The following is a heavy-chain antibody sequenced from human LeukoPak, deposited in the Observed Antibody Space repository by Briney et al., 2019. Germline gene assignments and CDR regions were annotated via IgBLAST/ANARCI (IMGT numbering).Heavy chain of an antibody. J-gene: IGHJ6*03. CDR1: GGSISSSSYY. D-gene: IGHD3-22*01. V-gene: IGHV4-39*07. CDR3: ARSPAYYYDSSGSKFGGYYYMDV. Sequence: SETLSLTCTVAGGSISSSSYYWGWIRQPPGKGLEWIGSIYYSGSTYYNPSLKSRVTISVDTSKNQFSLKLSSVTAADTAVYYCARSPAYYYDSSGSKFGGYYYMDVWGKGTTVTVSS. CDR2: IYYSGST.